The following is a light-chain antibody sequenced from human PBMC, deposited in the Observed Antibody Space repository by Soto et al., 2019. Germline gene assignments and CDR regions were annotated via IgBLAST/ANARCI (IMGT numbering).Light chain of an antibody. CDR3: QQLKSYPPLS. V-gene: IGKV1-9*01. Sequence: IQLTQSPSALSASVGDRVTITCRASQGISSQLAWYQQKPGKAPKLLIYAASTLHSGAPSRLSGSGSETDFTLTSSSLQPEDFATYYCQQLKSYPPLSFGGGTKVEIK. J-gene: IGKJ4*01. CDR2: AAS. CDR1: QGISSQ.